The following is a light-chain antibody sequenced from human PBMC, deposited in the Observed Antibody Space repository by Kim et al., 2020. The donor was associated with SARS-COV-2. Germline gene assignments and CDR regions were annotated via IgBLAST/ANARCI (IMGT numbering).Light chain of an antibody. CDR1: SSDVGGYNY. J-gene: IGLJ3*02. Sequence: QSITISCTGTSSDVGGYNYVSWYQQHPGKAPKLMIYDVNKRPSGVSNRFSGSKSGNTASLTISGLQAEDEADYYCSSYTSSSTFEVFGGGTQLTVL. V-gene: IGLV2-14*03. CDR3: SSYTSSSTFEV. CDR2: DVN.